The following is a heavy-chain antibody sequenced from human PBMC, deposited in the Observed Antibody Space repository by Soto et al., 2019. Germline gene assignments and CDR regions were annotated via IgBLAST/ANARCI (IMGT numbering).Heavy chain of an antibody. J-gene: IGHJ5*02. D-gene: IGHD6-13*01. Sequence: SSETLSLTCTVSGGSISSSSYYWGWIRQPPGKGLEWIGSIYYSGSTYYNPSLKSRVTISVDTSKNQFSLKLSSVTAADTAVYYCAREEIAAAGTSPFDPWGQGTLVTAPQ. CDR1: GGSISSSSYY. CDR3: AREEIAAAGTSPFDP. CDR2: IYYSGST. V-gene: IGHV4-39*02.